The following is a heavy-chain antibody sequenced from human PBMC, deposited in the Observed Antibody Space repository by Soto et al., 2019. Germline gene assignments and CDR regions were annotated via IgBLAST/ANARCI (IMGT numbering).Heavy chain of an antibody. D-gene: IGHD3-22*01. J-gene: IGHJ4*02. CDR3: ARDLLKSYYDSSGYPNDY. Sequence: QVQLVESGGGVVQPGRSLRLSCAASGFTFSSYGMHWVRQAPGKGLEWVAVIWYDGSNKYYADSVKGRFTISRDNSKNPVYLEMNSLKAEDTAVYYCARDLLKSYYDSSGYPNDYWGQGTLVTVSS. CDR2: IWYDGSNK. V-gene: IGHV3-33*01. CDR1: GFTFSSYG.